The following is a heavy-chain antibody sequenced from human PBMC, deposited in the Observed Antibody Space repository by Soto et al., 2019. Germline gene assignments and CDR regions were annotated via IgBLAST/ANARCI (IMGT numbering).Heavy chain of an antibody. CDR2: IIPIFGTA. V-gene: IGHV1-69*13. CDR1: GGTFSSYA. CDR3: ARDGYYGSGSYYNWFDP. Sequence: GASVKVSCKASGGTFSSYAISWVRQSPVQWLEWMGGIIPIFGTANYAQKFQGRVTITADESTSTAYMELSSLRSEDTAVYYCARDGYYGSGSYYNWFDPWGQGTLVTVSS. D-gene: IGHD3-10*01. J-gene: IGHJ5*02.